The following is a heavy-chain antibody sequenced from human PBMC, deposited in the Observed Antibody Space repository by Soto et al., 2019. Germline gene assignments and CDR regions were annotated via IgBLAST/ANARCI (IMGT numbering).Heavy chain of an antibody. J-gene: IGHJ4*02. CDR2: IIPIFGTG. CDR1: GGIFSNYV. D-gene: IGHD3-22*01. Sequence: QVQLVQSGAEVKKPGSSVKVACKASGGIFSNYVLNWVRQAPGQGLEWMGGIIPIFGTGNYAQKFQGRVTITADESTTTASMELRGLRSEDTAVYYCARRYYNSSGYFDYWGQGTRVTVSS. V-gene: IGHV1-69*01. CDR3: ARRYYNSSGYFDY.